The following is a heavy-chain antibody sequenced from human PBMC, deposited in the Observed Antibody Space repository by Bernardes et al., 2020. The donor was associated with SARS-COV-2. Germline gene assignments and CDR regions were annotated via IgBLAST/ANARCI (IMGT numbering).Heavy chain of an antibody. V-gene: IGHV1-8*01. CDR2: MNPNSGNT. CDR1: GYTFTSYD. J-gene: IGHJ6*02. CDR3: ARDPRSGSYGDGMDV. D-gene: IGHD3-10*01. Sequence: ASVKVSCMASGYTFTSYDINWVRQATGQGLEWMGWMNPNSGNTGYAQKFQGRVTMTRNTSISTAYMELSSLRSEGTAVYYCARDPRSGSYGDGMDVWGQGTTVTVSS.